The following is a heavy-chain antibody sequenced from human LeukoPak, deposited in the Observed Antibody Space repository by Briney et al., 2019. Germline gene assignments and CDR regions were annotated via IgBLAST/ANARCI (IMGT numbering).Heavy chain of an antibody. CDR1: GYTFTSYG. Sequence: ASVKVSCRASGYTFTSYGISWVRQAPGQGLEWMGWISAYNGNTNYAQKLQGRVTMTTDTSTSTAYMELRSLRSDDTAVYYCGGGLRGGNWFDPWGQGTLVTVSS. CDR3: GGGLRGGNWFDP. CDR2: ISAYNGNT. V-gene: IGHV1-18*01. D-gene: IGHD5-12*01. J-gene: IGHJ5*02.